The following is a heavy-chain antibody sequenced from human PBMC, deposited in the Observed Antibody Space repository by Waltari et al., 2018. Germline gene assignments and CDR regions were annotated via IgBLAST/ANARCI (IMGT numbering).Heavy chain of an antibody. Sequence: EVQLLESGGGLVQPGGSLRLSCAASGFTFSSYAVSWVRQAPGKGLGWVAAISGSDGSTYYADSVKGRFTISRDNSKNTLYLQMNSLRAEDTAVYYCAKEINHWNYFDYWGQGTLVTVSS. CDR2: ISGSDGST. D-gene: IGHD1-1*01. V-gene: IGHV3-23*01. CDR3: AKEINHWNYFDY. J-gene: IGHJ4*02. CDR1: GFTFSSYA.